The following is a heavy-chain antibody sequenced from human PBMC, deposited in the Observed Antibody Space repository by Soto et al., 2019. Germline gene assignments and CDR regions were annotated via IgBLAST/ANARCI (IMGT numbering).Heavy chain of an antibody. CDR3: VRGDYYDSSGSPY. CDR1: GFTFDDYG. V-gene: IGHV3-20*04. J-gene: IGHJ4*02. CDR2: INWNGGST. Sequence: RGSLRLSCAASGFTFDDYGMSWVRQAPGKGLEWVSGINWNGGSTGYADSVKGRFTISRDNAKNSLYLQMNSLRAEDTALYYCVRGDYYDSSGSPYCGQRTLVPVSS. D-gene: IGHD3-22*01.